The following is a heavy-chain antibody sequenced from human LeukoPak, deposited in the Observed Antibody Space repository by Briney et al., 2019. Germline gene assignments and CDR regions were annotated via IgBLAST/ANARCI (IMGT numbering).Heavy chain of an antibody. D-gene: IGHD3-3*01. J-gene: IGHJ3*02. CDR3: ARRITIFGVVIIQDAFDI. V-gene: IGHV4-61*02. CDR2: IYSSGST. CDR1: GDSITSDGYY. Sequence: SQTLSLTCTVSGDSITSDGYYWTWIRQPAGEGLEWIGRIYSSGSTNYNPSLKSRVSMSVDKSKSQFSLKLNSVTAADTAVYYCARRITIFGVVIIQDAFDIWGQGTMVTVSS.